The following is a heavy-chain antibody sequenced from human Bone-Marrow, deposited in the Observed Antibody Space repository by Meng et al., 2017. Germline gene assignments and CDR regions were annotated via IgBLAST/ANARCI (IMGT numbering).Heavy chain of an antibody. Sequence: SVKVSCKASGYTFTGYYMHWVRQAPGQGLEWMGGIIPIFGTANYAQKFQGRVTITADESTSTAYMGLSSLRSEDTAVYYCARDTGFRSITMVRGVIVDYYYGMDVWGQGTTVTVSS. CDR1: GYTFTGYY. V-gene: IGHV1-69*13. D-gene: IGHD3-10*01. CDR2: IIPIFGTA. CDR3: ARDTGFRSITMVRGVIVDYYYGMDV. J-gene: IGHJ6*02.